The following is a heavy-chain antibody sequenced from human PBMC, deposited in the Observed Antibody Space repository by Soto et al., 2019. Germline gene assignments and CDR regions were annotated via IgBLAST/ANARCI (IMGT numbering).Heavy chain of an antibody. D-gene: IGHD2-2*01. V-gene: IGHV3-23*01. CDR2: ISGSGGDT. CDR3: AKDAGRGGGSAFDC. J-gene: IGHJ4*02. CDR1: GFIFSNYA. Sequence: EVQLLDSGGGLVQPWGSLRLSCAASGFIFSNYAMSWVRQAPGKGLEWVSAISGSGGDTFYVGSVKGRFTISRDNSKNTLSLQMNSLRAEDTATYYCAKDAGRGGGSAFDCWGQGTLVTVSS.